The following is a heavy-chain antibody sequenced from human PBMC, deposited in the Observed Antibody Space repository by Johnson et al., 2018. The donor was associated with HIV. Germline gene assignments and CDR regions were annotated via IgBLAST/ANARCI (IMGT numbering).Heavy chain of an antibody. D-gene: IGHD3-22*01. CDR3: TSFPSMIVVLVTQDAFDI. CDR1: QFTFTCYY. CDR2: ISSSDNTI. V-gene: IGHV3-11*01. J-gene: IGHJ3*02. Sequence: QVQLVESGGGLAKPAWSPRLSCAASQFTFTCYYMNCVRQAPGKGLEWVSYISSSDNTIYYADSVKGRFTISRDNAKNSLYLQMNSLKTEDTAVYYCTSFPSMIVVLVTQDAFDIWGQGTMVTVSS.